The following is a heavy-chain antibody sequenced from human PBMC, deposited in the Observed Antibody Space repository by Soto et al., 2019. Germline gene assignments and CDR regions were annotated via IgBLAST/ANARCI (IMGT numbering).Heavy chain of an antibody. CDR2: IYPGDSDT. V-gene: IGHV5-51*01. D-gene: IGHD4-17*01. J-gene: IGHJ6*02. CDR3: ARSGDYGDFEGAYYYYGMDV. CDR1: GYSFTSYW. Sequence: PGESLKISCKGSGYSFTSYWTGWVRQMPGKGLEWMGIIYPGDSDTRYSPSFQGQVTISADKSISTAYLQWSSLKASDTAMYYCARSGDYGDFEGAYYYYGMDVWGQGTTVTVSS.